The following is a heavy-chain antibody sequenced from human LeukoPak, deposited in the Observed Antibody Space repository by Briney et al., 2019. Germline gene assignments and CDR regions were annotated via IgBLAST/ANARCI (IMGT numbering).Heavy chain of an antibody. CDR1: GFTFSDYY. Sequence: PGGSLRLSCAASGFTFSDYYMSWIRQAPGKGLEWVANIKQDGSEKYYVDSVKGRFTISRDNAKNLLYLQMNRLRVEDTAVYYCARTYSPFDYWGQGTLVAVSS. J-gene: IGHJ4*02. V-gene: IGHV3-7*03. D-gene: IGHD4-11*01. CDR2: IKQDGSEK. CDR3: ARTYSPFDY.